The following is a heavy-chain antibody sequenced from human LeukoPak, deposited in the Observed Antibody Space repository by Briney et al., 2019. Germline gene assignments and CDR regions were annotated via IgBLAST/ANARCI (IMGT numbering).Heavy chain of an antibody. Sequence: SGGSLRLSCAASGFTFSSYDMNWVRQAPGKGLEWVSCISANSHYIYYADSVKGRFTISRDNAKITLYLQMNSLRAEDTAVYYCAREIRGYSHGGYWGQGTLVTVSS. CDR1: GFTFSSYD. D-gene: IGHD5-18*01. J-gene: IGHJ4*02. CDR2: ISANSHYI. CDR3: AREIRGYSHGGY. V-gene: IGHV3-21*01.